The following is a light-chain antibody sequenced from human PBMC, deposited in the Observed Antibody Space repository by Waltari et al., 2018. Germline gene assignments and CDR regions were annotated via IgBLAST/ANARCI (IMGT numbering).Light chain of an antibody. J-gene: IGLJ2*01. Sequence: QSALTQPASVSGSPGQSITIPCPGPRSDVGASNYVSWYQQHPGKAPKVMIYDVNSRPSGVSNRFSGSKSGNTASLTISGLQAEDEADYYCSSYTSSNTLVVFGGGTKLTVL. V-gene: IGLV2-14*01. CDR3: SSYTSSNTLVV. CDR2: DVN. CDR1: RSDVGASNY.